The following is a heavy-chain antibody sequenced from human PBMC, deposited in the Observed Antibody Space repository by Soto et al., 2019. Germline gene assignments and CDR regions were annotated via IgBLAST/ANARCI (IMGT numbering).Heavy chain of an antibody. CDR2: ISSSGGST. Sequence: GGSLRLSCAASGFTFCSYAMSWVRQAPGKGLEWVSAISSSGGSTYYADSVKGRFTISRDNSENTLYLQMNSLRAEDTAVYYCTKIARYCGGDCYSYFQHWGQGTLVTVSS. J-gene: IGHJ1*01. CDR1: GFTFCSYA. D-gene: IGHD2-21*01. V-gene: IGHV3-23*01. CDR3: TKIARYCGGDCYSYFQH.